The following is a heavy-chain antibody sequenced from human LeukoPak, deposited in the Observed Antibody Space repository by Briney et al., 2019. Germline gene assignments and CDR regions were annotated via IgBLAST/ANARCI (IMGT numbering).Heavy chain of an antibody. Sequence: PGGSLRLSCAASGFPFSSYSMNWVRQAPGKGLEWVSSISSSSSYIYYADSVKGRFTISRDNAKNSLYLQMNSLRAEDTAVYYCARVGLGTAMVDSFLVAYYYYYYMDVWGKGTTVTVSS. CDR1: GFPFSSYS. CDR3: ARVGLGTAMVDSFLVAYYYYYYMDV. CDR2: ISSSSSYI. D-gene: IGHD5-18*01. J-gene: IGHJ6*03. V-gene: IGHV3-21*01.